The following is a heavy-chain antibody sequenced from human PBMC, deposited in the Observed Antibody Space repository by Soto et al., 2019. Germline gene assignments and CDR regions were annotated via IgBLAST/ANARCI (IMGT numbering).Heavy chain of an antibody. CDR1: GGSISSSSYY. J-gene: IGHJ6*02. CDR3: ARNRSGGATTLYYYGMDV. D-gene: IGHD1-26*01. Sequence: QLQLQESGPGLVKPSETLSLTCTVSGGSISSSSYYWGWIRQPPGKGLEWIGSIYYSGSTYYNPSLTSRVTISVDTSKNQFSLKLSSVTAADTAVYYCARNRSGGATTLYYYGMDVWGQGTTVTVSS. V-gene: IGHV4-39*01. CDR2: IYYSGST.